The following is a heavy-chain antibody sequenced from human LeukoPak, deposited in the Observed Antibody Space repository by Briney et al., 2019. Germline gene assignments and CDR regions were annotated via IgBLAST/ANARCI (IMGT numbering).Heavy chain of an antibody. CDR3: ARHSSVVRGWFDP. CDR1: GGSISSYY. D-gene: IGHD2-15*01. V-gene: IGHV4-4*09. CDR2: IYATGNT. Sequence: SETLSLTCTVSGGSISSYYWSWIRQPTGKGLGGVGYIYATGNTNYNPSLQSRVTISVDTSKNQFSLKLTSVTGADTALYYCARHSSVVRGWFDPWGQGTLVTVSS. J-gene: IGHJ5*02.